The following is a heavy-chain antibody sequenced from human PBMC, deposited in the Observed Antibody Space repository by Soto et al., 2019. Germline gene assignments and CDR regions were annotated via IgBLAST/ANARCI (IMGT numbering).Heavy chain of an antibody. CDR1: GFTFSSYS. CDR2: ISSSRSYI. D-gene: IGHD6-6*01. CDR3: ASVRLVVSYYYYYMDV. Sequence: EVPLVESGGGLVKPGGSLRLSCAASGFTFSSYSMNWVRQAPGKGLEWVSSISSSRSYIYYADSVKGRFTISRDNAKNSLYLQMNSLRSEDTAVYYCASVRLVVSYYYYYMDVCGKGTTVTVSS. V-gene: IGHV3-21*01. J-gene: IGHJ6*03.